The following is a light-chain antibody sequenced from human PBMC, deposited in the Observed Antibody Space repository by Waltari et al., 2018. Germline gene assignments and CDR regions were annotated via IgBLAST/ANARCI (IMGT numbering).Light chain of an antibody. CDR2: AAS. V-gene: IGKV1-39*01. J-gene: IGKJ2*01. Sequence: DIQMTQSPSSLSASVGDRVTITCRARQSITTDLNWYQHKPGKAPNLLIYAASSLQSGVPSRFSGSGSGTDFTLTISSLQAEDFATYYCQQSYVTPPAFGQGTKLEIK. CDR3: QQSYVTPPA. CDR1: QSITTD.